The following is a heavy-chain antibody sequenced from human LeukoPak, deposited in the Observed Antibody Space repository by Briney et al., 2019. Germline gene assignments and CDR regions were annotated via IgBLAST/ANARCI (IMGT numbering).Heavy chain of an antibody. CDR2: INSDGSST. CDR3: ARGEVVLPSGY. D-gene: IGHD3-22*01. Sequence: GGSLRLSCAASGFTFRSYWMHWVRQAPGKRLVWVSQINSDGSSTNYAESVKGRFTISRDNAKNTLYMKMNSMRAEDTAVYYCARGEVVLPSGYWGQGTLVTVSS. J-gene: IGHJ4*02. CDR1: GFTFRSYW. V-gene: IGHV3-74*01.